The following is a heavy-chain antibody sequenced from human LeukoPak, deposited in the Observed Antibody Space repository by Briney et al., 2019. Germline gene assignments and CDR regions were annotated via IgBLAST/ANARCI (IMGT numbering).Heavy chain of an antibody. CDR1: GGSINNYY. J-gene: IGHJ4*02. CDR3: ASESIAAAGVDY. Sequence: SETLSLTCTVSGGSINNYYWSWIRQPAGKGLEWIGRIYTSGSTNYNPSLKSRVTMSVDTSKNQFSLKLSSVTAADTAVYYCASESIAAAGVDYWGQGTLVTVSS. CDR2: IYTSGST. D-gene: IGHD6-13*01. V-gene: IGHV4-4*07.